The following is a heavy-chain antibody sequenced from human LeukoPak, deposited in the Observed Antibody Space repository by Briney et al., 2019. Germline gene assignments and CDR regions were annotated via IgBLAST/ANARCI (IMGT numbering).Heavy chain of an antibody. CDR3: AREANYYDRSWFDP. Sequence: ASVKVSCKASGGTFSSYAISWVRQAPGPGLEWMGGIIPIFGTANYAQKFQGRVTITTDESTSTAYMELSSLRSEDTAVYYCAREANYYDRSWFDPWGQGTLVTVSS. J-gene: IGHJ5*02. CDR2: IIPIFGTA. V-gene: IGHV1-69*05. CDR1: GGTFSSYA. D-gene: IGHD3-22*01.